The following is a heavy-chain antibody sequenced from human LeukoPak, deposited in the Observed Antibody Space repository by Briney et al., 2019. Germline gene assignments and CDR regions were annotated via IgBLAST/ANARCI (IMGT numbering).Heavy chain of an antibody. V-gene: IGHV1-69*04. Sequence: GASVKVSCTASGYTFTSYGISWVRQAPGQGLEWMGRIIPILGIANYAQKFQGRVTITADKSTSTAYMELSSLRSEDTAVYYCATESDGITIFGVVINDYWGQGTLVTVSS. D-gene: IGHD3-3*01. J-gene: IGHJ4*02. CDR3: ATESDGITIFGVVINDY. CDR1: GYTFTSYG. CDR2: IIPILGIA.